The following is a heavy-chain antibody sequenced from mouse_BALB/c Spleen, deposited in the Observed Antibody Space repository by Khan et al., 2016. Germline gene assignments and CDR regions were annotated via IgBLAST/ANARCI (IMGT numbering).Heavy chain of an antibody. CDR1: GYSITSGYY. Sequence: EVQLQESGPGLVKPSQSLSLTCSVTGYSITSGYYWNWLRQFPGNKLEWMGYISYDGSNNYNPSLKNRISITRYTSKNQFFLKLNSVTTEDTATYYCATYGNYEGFAYWGQGTLVTVSA. CDR3: ATYGNYEGFAY. V-gene: IGHV3-6*02. CDR2: ISYDGSN. D-gene: IGHD2-1*01. J-gene: IGHJ3*01.